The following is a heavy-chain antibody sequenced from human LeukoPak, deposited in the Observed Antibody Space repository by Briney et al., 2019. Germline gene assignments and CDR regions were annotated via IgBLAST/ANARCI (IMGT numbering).Heavy chain of an antibody. CDR1: GYTFTSYY. Sequence: ASVKVSCKASGYTFTSYYMHWVRQAPGQGLEWMGIINPSGGSTSYAQKFQGRVTMTRYTSTSTVYMELSSLRSEDTAVYYCAREVEIATTGANYYYYMDIWGKGTTVTVSS. D-gene: IGHD5-24*01. CDR2: INPSGGST. V-gene: IGHV1-46*03. J-gene: IGHJ6*03. CDR3: AREVEIATTGANYYYYMDI.